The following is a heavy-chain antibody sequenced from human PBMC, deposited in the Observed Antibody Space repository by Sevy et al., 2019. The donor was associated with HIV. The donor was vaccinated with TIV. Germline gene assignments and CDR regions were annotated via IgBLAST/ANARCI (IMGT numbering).Heavy chain of an antibody. V-gene: IGHV4-39*01. CDR3: ARRLVGAAPFNY. D-gene: IGHD1-26*01. Sequence: SESLSLTCTVSGASVSSTSYYWGWIRQPPGKGLEWIGNIHYSGSTYDNPSLRSRVTISVDTSKNQFSLELSSVTATDTAVFYCARRLVGAAPFNYWGQGILVTVSS. CDR1: GASVSSTSYY. CDR2: IHYSGST. J-gene: IGHJ4*02.